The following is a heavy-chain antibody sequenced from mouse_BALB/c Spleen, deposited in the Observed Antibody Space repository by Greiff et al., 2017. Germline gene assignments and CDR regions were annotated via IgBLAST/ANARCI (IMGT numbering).Heavy chain of an antibody. D-gene: IGHD3-1*01. V-gene: IGHV3-8*02. CDR2: ISYSGST. CDR3: ARQLGLPPWFAY. J-gene: IGHJ3*01. CDR1: GYSITSGY. Sequence: VQLQQSGPSLVKPSQTLSLTCSVTGYSITSGYWNWIRKFPGNKLEYMGYISYSGSTYYNPSLKSRISITRDTSKNQYYLQLNSVTTEDTATYYCARQLGLPPWFAYWGQGTLVTVSA.